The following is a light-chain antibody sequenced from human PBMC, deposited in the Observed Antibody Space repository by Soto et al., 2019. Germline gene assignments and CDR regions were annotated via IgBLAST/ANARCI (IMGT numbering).Light chain of an antibody. CDR1: SSKIGAGYD. CDR2: GNN. V-gene: IGLV1-40*01. Sequence: QSVLTQPPSMSGAPGQRVTTSCTGSSSKIGAGYDVHWYQQLPGTAPKLLIYGNNKRPSGIPDRFSGSKSGTSASLAITGLQAEDEADYYCQSYDSSLSGWVFGGGTKLTVL. J-gene: IGLJ3*02. CDR3: QSYDSSLSGWV.